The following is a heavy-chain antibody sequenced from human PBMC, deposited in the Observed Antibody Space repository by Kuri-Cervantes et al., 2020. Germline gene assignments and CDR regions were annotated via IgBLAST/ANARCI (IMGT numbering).Heavy chain of an antibody. D-gene: IGHD3-22*01. CDR2: IRYDGSNK. CDR3: AKSSYYYDTSGYYYLSALVPYYFDC. J-gene: IGHJ4*02. Sequence: GGSLRLSCAASGFTFSSYGMHWVRQAPGKGLEWVAFIRYDGSNKYYADSVKGRFTISRDNSKNTLYLQMNSLRAEDTAVYYCAKSSYYYDTSGYYYLSALVPYYFDCWGQGTLVTVS. V-gene: IGHV3-30*02. CDR1: GFTFSSYG.